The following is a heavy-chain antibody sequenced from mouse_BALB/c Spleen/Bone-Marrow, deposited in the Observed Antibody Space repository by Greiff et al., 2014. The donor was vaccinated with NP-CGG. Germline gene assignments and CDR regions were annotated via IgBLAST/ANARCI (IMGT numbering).Heavy chain of an antibody. J-gene: IGHJ2*01. CDR1: GYTFTSYW. CDR3: ARDHPYYFDY. Sequence: VQLQQSGAELAKPGASVKMSCKASGYTFTSYWMHWVKQRPGQGLEWIGYINPSTGYTEYNQKFKDKATLTADKSSSTAYMQLSSLTSEDSAVYYCARDHPYYFDYWGQGTTPTVSS. V-gene: IGHV1-7*01. CDR2: INPSTGYT.